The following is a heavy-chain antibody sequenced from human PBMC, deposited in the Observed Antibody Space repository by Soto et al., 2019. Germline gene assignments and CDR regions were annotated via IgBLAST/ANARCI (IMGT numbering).Heavy chain of an antibody. CDR2: INLSGST. V-gene: IGHV4-34*01. J-gene: IGHJ4*02. Sequence: QVQLQQWGAGLLKPSETLSLTCAVYGGSFSGYYWSWIRQPPGKGLEWIGEINLSGSTNYNPSLKSRVTISVDTSKNQFSLKLSSVTAADTAVYYCARGFGSSWYGYWGQGTLVTVSS. D-gene: IGHD6-13*01. CDR1: GGSFSGYY. CDR3: ARGFGSSWYGY.